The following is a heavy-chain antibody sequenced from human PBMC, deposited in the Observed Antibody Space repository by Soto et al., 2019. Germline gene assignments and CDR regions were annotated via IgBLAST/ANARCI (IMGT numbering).Heavy chain of an antibody. CDR2: IIPIFGTA. CDR1: GGTFSSYA. V-gene: IGHV1-69*01. D-gene: IGHD6-6*01. CDR3: ARDRWAARFYYYYGMDV. J-gene: IGHJ6*02. Sequence: QVQLVQSGAEVKKPGSSVKVSCKASGGTFSSYAISWVRQAPGQGLEWMGGIIPIFGTANYAPKFQGRVTITADESTSTAYMELSSLRSEDTAVYYCARDRWAARFYYYYGMDVWGQGTTVTVSS.